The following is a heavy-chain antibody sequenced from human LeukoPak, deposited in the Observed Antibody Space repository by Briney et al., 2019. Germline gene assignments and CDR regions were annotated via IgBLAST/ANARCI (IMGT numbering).Heavy chain of an antibody. V-gene: IGHV3-30-3*01. Sequence: GGSLRLSCAASGFTFSSYAMHWVRQAPVKGLEWGAVISNDGSNKYYAGSVKGRFTISRDNSTNTLYVQMNSLRAEDTAVYYCATAPRDYYFGSGSMGSYFDYWGQGTLVTVSS. CDR3: ATAPRDYYFGSGSMGSYFDY. J-gene: IGHJ4*02. CDR2: ISNDGSNK. D-gene: IGHD3-10*01. CDR1: GFTFSSYA.